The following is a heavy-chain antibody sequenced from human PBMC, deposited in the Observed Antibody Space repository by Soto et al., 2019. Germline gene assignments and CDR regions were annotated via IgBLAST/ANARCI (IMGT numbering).Heavy chain of an antibody. CDR3: AKDSYDGRITIFGVLAY. J-gene: IGHJ4*02. Sequence: PGGSLRLSCAAAWFTCSSYAMSCVLQAPGKWLEWVSAISGSGGSTYYADSVKGRFTISRDNSKNTLYLQMNSLRAEDTAVYYCAKDSYDGRITIFGVLAYWGQGTLVTVSS. V-gene: IGHV3-23*01. D-gene: IGHD3-3*01. CDR1: WFTCSSYA. CDR2: ISGSGGST.